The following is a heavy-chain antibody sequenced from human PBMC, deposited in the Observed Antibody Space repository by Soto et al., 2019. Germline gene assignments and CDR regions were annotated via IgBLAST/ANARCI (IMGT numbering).Heavy chain of an antibody. V-gene: IGHV3-23*01. CDR3: ARDREPDGIWTLDS. CDR2: SYSTGGT. CDR1: GFTLAKYT. D-gene: IGHD3-9*01. Sequence: GGVPRLSCAASGFTLAKYTMGWVRQAPGKGLEWVAESYSTGGTGYADSVKGRFTIFRDNSKSTLFLQMNSLGVGDTALYYCARDREPDGIWTLDSWGQGTLVTVSS. J-gene: IGHJ4*02.